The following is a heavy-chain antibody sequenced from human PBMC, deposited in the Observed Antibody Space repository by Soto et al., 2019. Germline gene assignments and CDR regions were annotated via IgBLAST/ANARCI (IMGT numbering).Heavy chain of an antibody. CDR3: ARALTTETTHYDGFWFDP. CDR2: INPSGGST. CDR1: GYTFTGYY. J-gene: IGHJ5*02. D-gene: IGHD4-4*01. V-gene: IGHV1-46*01. Sequence: ASVKVSCKASGYTFTGYYMHWVRQAPGQGLEWMGIINPSGGSTSYAQKFQGRVTMTRDTSTSTVYMELSSLRSEDTAVYYCARALTTETTHYDGFWFDPWGQGTLVTVSS.